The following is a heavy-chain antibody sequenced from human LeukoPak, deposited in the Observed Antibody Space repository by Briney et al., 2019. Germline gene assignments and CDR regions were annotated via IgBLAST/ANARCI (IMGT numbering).Heavy chain of an antibody. Sequence: GFTFXDYXXXWVRQAPGKGXXXVXHIIGDGGSTYYADSVKGRFTISRDNSKNSLYLQMNSLRTEDTALYYCAKDIRWRSYSPYFDYWGQGTLVTVSS. CDR1: GFTFXDYX. V-gene: IGHV3-43*02. CDR3: AKDIRWRSYSPYFDY. D-gene: IGHD1-26*01. J-gene: IGHJ4*02. CDR2: IIGDGGST.